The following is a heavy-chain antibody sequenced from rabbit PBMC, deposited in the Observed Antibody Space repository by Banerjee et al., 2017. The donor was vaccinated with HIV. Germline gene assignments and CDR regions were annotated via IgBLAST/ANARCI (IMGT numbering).Heavy chain of an antibody. V-gene: IGHV1S39*01. CDR1: GFDFSTYG. CDR2: IDPVFGST. Sequence: QEQLVESGGGLVQPGGSLKLSCKASGFDFSTYGMSWVRQAPGKGLEWIGYIDPVFGSTYYASWVNGRFTISKTSSTTVTLQMTSLTAADTATYFCASGSDWSISRLDLWGQGTLVTVS. CDR3: ASGSDWSISRLDL. J-gene: IGHJ3*01. D-gene: IGHD4-2*01.